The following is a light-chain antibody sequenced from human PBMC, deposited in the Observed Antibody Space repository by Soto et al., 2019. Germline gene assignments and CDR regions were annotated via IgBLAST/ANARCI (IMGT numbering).Light chain of an antibody. CDR3: SSYTSSSTLNV. Sequence: QSVLTQPASVSGSPGQSITISCTGTSGDVGGYNYVSWYQQHPGKAPKLMIYEVSNRPSGVSNRFSGSKSGNTASLTISGLQADDEADYYCSSYTSSSTLNVFGTGTKVTVL. CDR1: SGDVGGYNY. J-gene: IGLJ1*01. CDR2: EVS. V-gene: IGLV2-14*01.